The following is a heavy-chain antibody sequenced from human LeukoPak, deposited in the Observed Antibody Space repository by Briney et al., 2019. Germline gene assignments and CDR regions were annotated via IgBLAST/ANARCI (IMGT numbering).Heavy chain of an antibody. V-gene: IGHV4-59*01. CDR2: IDDSGNT. CDR1: GFTFSSYW. J-gene: IGHJ3*02. D-gene: IGHD3-10*01. CDR3: ARSDYHNSGSHTVFDAFDI. Sequence: GSLRLSCAASGFTFSSYWMSWIRRPPGKGLEWIGYIDDSGNTNYNPSLKSQVTISVDKSKNQFSLKLSFVTAADTAMYYCARSDYHNSGSHTVFDAFDIWGQGTRVTVSS.